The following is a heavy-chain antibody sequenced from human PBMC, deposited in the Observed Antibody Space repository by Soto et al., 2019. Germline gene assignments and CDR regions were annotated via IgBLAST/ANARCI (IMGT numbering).Heavy chain of an antibody. J-gene: IGHJ4*02. Sequence: QVQLVESGGGVVQPGTSLRLSCAASGFTFSRHGMHWVRQTPGKGLEWLAVILNDASGHWYADSVKGRFTISRDNFENTLYLQMNGLSLEETDMYYCARDDDYPDNGFDYWGQGTLVTVSS. CDR2: ILNDASGH. CDR3: ARDDDYPDNGFDY. CDR1: GFTFSRHG. D-gene: IGHD3-16*01. V-gene: IGHV3-33*01.